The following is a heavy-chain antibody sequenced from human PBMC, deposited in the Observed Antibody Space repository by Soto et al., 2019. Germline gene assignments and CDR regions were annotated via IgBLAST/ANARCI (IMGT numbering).Heavy chain of an antibody. Sequence: ASVKVSCKASGYTFTSYAMHWVRQAPGQRLEWMGWINAGNGNTKYSQKFQGRVTITRDTSASTAYMELSSLRSEDTAVYYCARIGKDYIWGSYRYSNWYFDLSGRGTLVTVSS. CDR1: GYTFTSYA. CDR2: INAGNGNT. V-gene: IGHV1-3*01. J-gene: IGHJ2*01. CDR3: ARIGKDYIWGSYRYSNWYFDL. D-gene: IGHD3-16*02.